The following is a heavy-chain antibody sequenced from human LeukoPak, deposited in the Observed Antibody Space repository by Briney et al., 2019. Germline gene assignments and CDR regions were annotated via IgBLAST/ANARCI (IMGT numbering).Heavy chain of an antibody. CDR2: ISGGGGVT. J-gene: IGHJ4*02. D-gene: IGHD1-7*01. CDR3: ATAQGIITGTTEYFDS. V-gene: IGHV3-23*01. Sequence: PGGSLRLSCAASGFTFSRPAMIWVRQAPGKGMEWVSQISGGGGVTYYADSVKGRFTISRDNSKNTLYLQMTSLRVEDTAFYYCATAQGIITGTTEYFDSWGQGTLATVSS. CDR1: GFTFSRPA.